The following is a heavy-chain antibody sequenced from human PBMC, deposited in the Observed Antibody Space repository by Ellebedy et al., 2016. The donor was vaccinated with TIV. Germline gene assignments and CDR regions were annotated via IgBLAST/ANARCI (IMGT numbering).Heavy chain of an antibody. CDR2: ISSRSSTI. CDR3: ASSAGANFDY. Sequence: PGGSLRLSCEASGFRFSGYGMNWVRQAPGKGLEWVSYISSRSSTIYYADSVKGRFTISRDNAKNSLYLQMNSLRDEDTAVYYCASSAGANFDYWGQGTLVTVSS. J-gene: IGHJ4*02. V-gene: IGHV3-48*02. D-gene: IGHD1-26*01. CDR1: GFRFSGYG.